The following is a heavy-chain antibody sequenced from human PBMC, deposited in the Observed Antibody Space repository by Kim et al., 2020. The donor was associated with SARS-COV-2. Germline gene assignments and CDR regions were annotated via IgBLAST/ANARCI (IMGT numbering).Heavy chain of an antibody. CDR1: GYIFTDYA. CDR2: INAGNANI. Sequence: ASVKVSCKASGYIFTDYAIQWVRQAPGQGLEWMGWINAGNANIKYSQNFQGRATLTWDTSANTAYMELSSLRSEDTAVYFCARDLLHTGFDFWGQGTLVTVSP. V-gene: IGHV1-3*01. CDR3: ARDLLHTGFDF. D-gene: IGHD2-8*02. J-gene: IGHJ4*02.